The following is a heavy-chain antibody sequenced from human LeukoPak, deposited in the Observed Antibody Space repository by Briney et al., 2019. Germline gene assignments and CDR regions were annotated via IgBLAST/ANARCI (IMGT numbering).Heavy chain of an antibody. J-gene: IGHJ5*02. CDR3: ARDDTTEKYSGSYVPLYNWFDP. Sequence: GGSLRLSCAASGFTFSSYGMHWVRQAPGKGLEWVAVISYDGSNKYYVDSVKGRFTISRDNAKNSLYLQMNSLRAEDTAVYYCARDDTTEKYSGSYVPLYNWFDPWGQGTLVTVSS. CDR2: ISYDGSNK. D-gene: IGHD1-26*01. V-gene: IGHV3-30*03. CDR1: GFTFSSYG.